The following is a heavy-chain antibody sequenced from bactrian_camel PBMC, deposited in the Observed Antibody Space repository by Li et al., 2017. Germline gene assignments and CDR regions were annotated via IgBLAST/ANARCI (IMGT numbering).Heavy chain of an antibody. D-gene: IGHD7*01. J-gene: IGHJ6*01. CDR1: GGPQSDHV. V-gene: IGHV3S54*01. Sequence: HVQLVESGGGSVQGGGSLNLSCAASGGPQSDHVMGWFRQAPGKEREGVAAIYTRGGSVHYANSVKGRFTISQDGAKATIRLQMNNLKPEDTAMYYCASAPTHLTLLGPLADFGTWGQGTQVTVS. CDR3: ASAPTHLTLLGPLADFGT. CDR2: IYTRGGSV.